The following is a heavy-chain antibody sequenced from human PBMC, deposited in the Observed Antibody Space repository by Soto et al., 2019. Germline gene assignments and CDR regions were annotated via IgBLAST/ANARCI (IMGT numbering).Heavy chain of an antibody. D-gene: IGHD3-10*01. V-gene: IGHV1-69*02. CDR1: GGDFNSYT. CDR2: IIPILDVA. J-gene: IGHJ6*02. CDR3: AQLWFGELWHGMDV. Sequence: QLVQSRAEVKKPGSSVKVSCKASGGDFNSYTISWVRQAPGQGPEWMGTIIPILDVAKNAQKLQGRVTITADKSTSTVYMELRSLRSDDTAIYYCAQLWFGELWHGMDVWGQGTTVTVSS.